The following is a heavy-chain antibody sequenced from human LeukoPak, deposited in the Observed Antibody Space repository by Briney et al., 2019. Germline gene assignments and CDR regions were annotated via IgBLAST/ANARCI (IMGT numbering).Heavy chain of an antibody. CDR2: IYYSGST. V-gene: IGHV4-61*01. CDR1: GDSVSSTSVH. Sequence: SETLSLTCSVSGDSVSSTSVHWGWIRQPPGKNLEWISHIYYSGSTTYSPSLKSRLTISVDTSKNQFSLKLRSVTAADTAVYYCVRVKGSGWFDYWGLGTLVPVSS. D-gene: IGHD6-19*01. CDR3: VRVKGSGWFDY. J-gene: IGHJ4*02.